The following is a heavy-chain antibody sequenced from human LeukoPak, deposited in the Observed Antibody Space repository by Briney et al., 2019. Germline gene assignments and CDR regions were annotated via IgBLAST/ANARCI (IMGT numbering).Heavy chain of an antibody. J-gene: IGHJ4*02. D-gene: IGHD3-22*01. Sequence: PGRSLRLSCAASGFTFSSYAMSWVRQAPGKGLEWVSAISGSGGSTYYADSVKGRFTISRDNSKNTLYLQMNSLRAEDTAVYYCAKEEPYYYDSSGYYDYWGQGTLVTVSS. CDR1: GFTFSSYA. CDR2: ISGSGGST. V-gene: IGHV3-23*01. CDR3: AKEEPYYYDSSGYYDY.